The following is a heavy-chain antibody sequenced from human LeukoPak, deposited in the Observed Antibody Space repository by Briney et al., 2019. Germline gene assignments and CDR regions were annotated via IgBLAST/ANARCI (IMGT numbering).Heavy chain of an antibody. J-gene: IGHJ4*02. CDR1: GFTFSNAW. D-gene: IGHD5-18*01. CDR3: NARRLETAMVKYYLDY. Sequence: PGGSLRLSCAASGFTFSNAWMSWVRQAPGKGLEWVGRIKSNTDGGTTEYAAPVQVRFTISRADSKNTLHLQMNSLKTEYTAVCYCNARRLETAMVKYYLDYWGQGTLVTVSS. CDR2: IKSNTDGGTT. V-gene: IGHV3-15*01.